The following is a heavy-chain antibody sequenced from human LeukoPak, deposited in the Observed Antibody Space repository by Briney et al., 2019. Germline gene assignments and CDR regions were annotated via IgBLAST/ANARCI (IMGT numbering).Heavy chain of an antibody. CDR3: ARDGYGDYLDY. Sequence: SETLSLTCSVSGGSISSYYWSWIRQPPGKQLEWIGYIYYSGSTNYNPSLKSRVTISIDTSKNQFSLKLSSVTAADTAVYYCARDGYGDYLDYWGQGTLVTVSS. CDR1: GGSISSYY. J-gene: IGHJ4*02. V-gene: IGHV4-59*12. D-gene: IGHD4-17*01. CDR2: IYYSGST.